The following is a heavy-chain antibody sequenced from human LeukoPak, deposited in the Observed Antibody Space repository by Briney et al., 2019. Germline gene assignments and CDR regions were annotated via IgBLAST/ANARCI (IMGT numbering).Heavy chain of an antibody. CDR3: ASAQTDYYDSSGYYNFDY. CDR2: INWNGGST. V-gene: IGHV3-20*04. Sequence: PGGSLRLSCAASGFTFDDYGMSWVRQAPGKGLEWVSGINWNGGSTGYADSVKGRFTISRDNAKNSLYLQMNSLRAEDTALYYCASAQTDYYDSSGYYNFDYSGQGTLVTVSS. J-gene: IGHJ4*02. CDR1: GFTFDDYG. D-gene: IGHD3-22*01.